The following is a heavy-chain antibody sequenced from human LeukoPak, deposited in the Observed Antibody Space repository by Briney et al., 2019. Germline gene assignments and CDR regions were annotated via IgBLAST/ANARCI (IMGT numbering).Heavy chain of an antibody. CDR2: ISGSGDNT. V-gene: IGHV3-23*01. D-gene: IGHD4-17*01. CDR3: AKGRGTAVTSAANY. Sequence: GGSLRLSCAASGFTFINAWMSWVRQAPGKGLEWVSSISGSGDNTYYADSVKDRFSISRDNSKTTVSLQMNSLRAEDTAVYYCAKGRGTAVTSAANYWGQGTLSPSPQ. CDR1: GFTFINAW. J-gene: IGHJ4*02.